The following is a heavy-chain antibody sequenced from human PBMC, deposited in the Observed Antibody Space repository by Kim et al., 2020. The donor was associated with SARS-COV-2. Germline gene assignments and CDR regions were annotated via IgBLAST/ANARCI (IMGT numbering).Heavy chain of an antibody. CDR1: GYPLTEFA. CDR2: YDPEDGET. V-gene: IGHV1-24*01. J-gene: IGHJ5*02. D-gene: IGHD6-13*01. Sequence: ASVKVSCKVSGYPLTEFAMHWVRQAPGRGLEWMGGYDPEDGETLYAQNFRGRVTMTEDTSTNTAYMELRSLRFDDTAVYYCATALGYSNAFDPWGQATLV. CDR3: ATALGYSNAFDP.